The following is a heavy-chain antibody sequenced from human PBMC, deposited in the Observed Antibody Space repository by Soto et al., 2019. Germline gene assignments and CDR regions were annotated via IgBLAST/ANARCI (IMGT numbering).Heavy chain of an antibody. CDR3: ARAPIPYGMDV. CDR2: IYPGDSDT. Sequence: GESLKISCKGSGYSFTSYWIGWVRQIPGKGLEWMGIIYPGDSDTRYSPSFQGQVTISADKSISTAYLQGSSLKASDTAMYYCARAPIPYGMDVWGQGTTVTVSS. CDR1: GYSFTSYW. J-gene: IGHJ6*02. V-gene: IGHV5-51*01. D-gene: IGHD2-2*02.